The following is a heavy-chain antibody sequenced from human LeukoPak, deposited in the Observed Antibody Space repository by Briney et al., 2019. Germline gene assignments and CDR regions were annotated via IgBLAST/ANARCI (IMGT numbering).Heavy chain of an antibody. CDR2: INHSGST. Sequence: PSETLSLTCAVYGGFFSGYYWSWIRQPPGKGLEWIGEINHSGSTNYNPSLKSRVTISVDTSKNQFSLKLSSVTAADTAVYYCARLAYYGSGSYAFRYWGQGTLVTVSS. CDR1: GGFFSGYY. CDR3: ARLAYYGSGSYAFRY. D-gene: IGHD3-10*01. J-gene: IGHJ4*02. V-gene: IGHV4-34*01.